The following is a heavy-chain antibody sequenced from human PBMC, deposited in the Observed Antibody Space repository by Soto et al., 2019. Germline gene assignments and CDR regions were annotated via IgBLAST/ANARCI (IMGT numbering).Heavy chain of an antibody. CDR2: IRSKAYGGTT. CDR3: TRRGGAYYYYYYMDV. CDR1: GFTFGDYA. D-gene: IGHD3-10*01. Sequence: GGSLRLSCTASGFTFGDYAMSWFRQAPGKGLEWVGFIRSKAYGGTTEYAASVKGRFTISRDDSKSIAYLQMNSLKTEDTAVYYCTRRGGAYYYYYYMDVWGKGTTVTVSS. V-gene: IGHV3-49*03. J-gene: IGHJ6*03.